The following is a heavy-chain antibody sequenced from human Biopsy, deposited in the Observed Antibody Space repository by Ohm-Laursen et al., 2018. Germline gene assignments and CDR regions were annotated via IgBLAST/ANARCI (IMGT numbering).Heavy chain of an antibody. CDR3: ARDRMTDVFGGPTRTDVFDS. Sequence: GASVKVSCKVSGSTFNDYFIHWVRQSPGQGLEWMGWVNPNSGATNSAENFRDRVTLTRDTSISAVYIELRRLKSDDAAVYYCARDRMTDVFGGPTRTDVFDSWGQGTPVTVSS. J-gene: IGHJ4*02. V-gene: IGHV1-2*02. D-gene: IGHD3-10*01. CDR1: GSTFNDYF. CDR2: VNPNSGAT.